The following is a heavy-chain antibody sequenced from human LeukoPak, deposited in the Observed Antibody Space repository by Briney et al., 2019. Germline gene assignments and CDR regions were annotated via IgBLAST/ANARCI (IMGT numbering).Heavy chain of an antibody. V-gene: IGHV4-39*07. J-gene: IGHJ4*02. CDR2: IYYSGST. D-gene: IGHD1-26*01. Sequence: SETLSLTSTVSGGSISSSSYYWGWIRQPPGKGLEWIGSIYYSGSTNYNPSLRSRVTISVDTSKNQFSLKLNSVTAADTAVYYCARVDLVGATEFDYWGQGTLVTVSS. CDR3: ARVDLVGATEFDY. CDR1: GGSISSSSYY.